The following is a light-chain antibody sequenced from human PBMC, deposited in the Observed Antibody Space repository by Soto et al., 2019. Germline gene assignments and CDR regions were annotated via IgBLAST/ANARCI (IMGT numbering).Light chain of an antibody. CDR1: SSNIGAGYD. CDR3: AAWDNSLSGWA. V-gene: IGLV1-40*01. CDR2: GNS. J-gene: IGLJ3*02. Sequence: QSVLTQPPSVSGAPGQRVTISCTGSSSNIGAGYDVHWYQQLPGTAPKLLIYGNSNRPSGVPDRISGSKSGTSASLAISGLQSEDEADYYCAAWDNSLSGWAFGGGTKLTVL.